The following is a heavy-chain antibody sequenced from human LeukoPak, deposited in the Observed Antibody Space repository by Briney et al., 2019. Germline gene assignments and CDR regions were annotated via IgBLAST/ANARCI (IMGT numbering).Heavy chain of an antibody. V-gene: IGHV4-39*01. Sequence: SETLPLTCTVSGASINTSNFYWGWIRQPPGKGLESIGSISHTGTTYYNPSLNSRVTISVDTSKNQFSLKLSSVTAADTAVYYCARQGTMTRGGYWLDPWGQGILVTVSS. D-gene: IGHD3-10*01. CDR2: ISHTGTT. CDR3: ARQGTMTRGGYWLDP. CDR1: GASINTSNFY. J-gene: IGHJ5*02.